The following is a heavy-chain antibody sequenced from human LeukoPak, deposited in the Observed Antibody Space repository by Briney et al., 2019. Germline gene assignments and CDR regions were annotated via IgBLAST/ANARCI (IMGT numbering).Heavy chain of an antibody. CDR1: GYTFTSYD. Sequence: GASVKVSCKASGYTFTSYDINWVQQATGQGLEWTGWMNPNSGNTGYAQKFQGRVTMTRNTSISTAYMELSSLRSEDTAVYYCARVQFRYYYYYGMDVWGQGTTVTVSS. J-gene: IGHJ6*02. CDR2: MNPNSGNT. CDR3: ARVQFRYYYYYGMDV. V-gene: IGHV1-8*01.